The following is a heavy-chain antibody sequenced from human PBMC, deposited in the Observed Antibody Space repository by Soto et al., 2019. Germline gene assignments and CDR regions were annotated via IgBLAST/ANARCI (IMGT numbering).Heavy chain of an antibody. CDR2: IYYNGSS. Sequence: PSETLSLTCTVSGGSISSYYWSWIRQPPGKRLEWIGYIYYNGSSNYSPSLKSRVAISVDTSKNQFSLKLSSVTAADTAVYYCARRGHFDNSVYAWYFDLGGRGTLVTVPP. D-gene: IGHD3-22*01. V-gene: IGHV4-59*08. CDR3: ARRGHFDNSVYAWYFDL. J-gene: IGHJ2*01. CDR1: GGSISSYY.